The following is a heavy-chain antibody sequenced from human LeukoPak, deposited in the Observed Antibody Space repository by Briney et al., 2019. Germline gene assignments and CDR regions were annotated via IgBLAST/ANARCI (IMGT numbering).Heavy chain of an antibody. V-gene: IGHV1-18*01. D-gene: IGHD6-13*01. J-gene: IGHJ3*02. CDR1: GYTFTSCD. CDR2: ISAYNGNT. Sequence: ASVKVSCKASGYTFTSCDINWVRQAPGQGLEWMGWISAYNGNTNYAQKLQGRVTMTTDTSTSTAYMELRSLRSDDTAVYYCARDSSSWHDAFDIWGQGTMVTVSS. CDR3: ARDSSSWHDAFDI.